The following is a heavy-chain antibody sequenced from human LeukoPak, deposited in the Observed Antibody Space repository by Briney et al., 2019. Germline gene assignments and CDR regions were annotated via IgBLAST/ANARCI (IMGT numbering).Heavy chain of an antibody. Sequence: SETLSPTCTVSGVSISSYFWSWVRQPAGKGLEWIGRIYTSGSTKYNPSLQSRVTMSLDTSKKQLSLNLGSVTAADTAVYYCARAGTSGGLCDYWGQGILVTVSS. CDR1: GVSISSYF. D-gene: IGHD1-14*01. V-gene: IGHV4-4*07. CDR3: ARAGTSGGLCDY. CDR2: IYTSGST. J-gene: IGHJ4*02.